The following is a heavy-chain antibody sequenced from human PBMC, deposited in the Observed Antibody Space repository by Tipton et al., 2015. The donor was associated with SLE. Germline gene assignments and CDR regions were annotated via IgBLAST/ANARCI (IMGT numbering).Heavy chain of an antibody. V-gene: IGHV4-59*01. J-gene: IGHJ3*02. CDR3: VRDYYGSGFDAFDI. D-gene: IGHD3-10*01. CDR2: IYHTGST. CDR1: GGSIRTYY. Sequence: TLSLTCTVSGGSIRTYYWSWIRQPPKQGLEWIGWIYHTGSTDYNPSLKSRVTISVDTSKNQFSLRLSSVTAADTAVYYCVRDYYGSGFDAFDIWGQGTMVTVSS.